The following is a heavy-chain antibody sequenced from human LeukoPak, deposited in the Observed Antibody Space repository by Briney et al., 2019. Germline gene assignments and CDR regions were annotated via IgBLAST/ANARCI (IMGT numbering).Heavy chain of an antibody. CDR2: ISGSGGST. V-gene: IGHV3-23*01. J-gene: IGHJ4*02. Sequence: GGSLRLSCAASGFTFSSYAMSWVRQAPGKGLEWVSAISGSGGSTYYADSVKGRFTISRDNSKNTLYLQRNSLRAEDTAVYYCAKDSGDYVGSFDYWGQGTLVTVSS. CDR1: GFTFSSYA. CDR3: AKDSGDYVGSFDY. D-gene: IGHD4-17*01.